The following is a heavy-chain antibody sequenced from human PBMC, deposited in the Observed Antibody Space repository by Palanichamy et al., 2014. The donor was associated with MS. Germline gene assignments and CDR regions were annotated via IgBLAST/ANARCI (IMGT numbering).Heavy chain of an antibody. D-gene: IGHD5-24*01. CDR2: IYYSGST. CDR3: ARGRDGSFDY. V-gene: IGHV4-59*01. CDR1: SGSISSYY. Sequence: QVQLQESGPGLVKPSETLSLTCTVSSGSISSYYWSWIRQPPGKGLEWIGYIYYSGSTNYNPSLKSRVTISVDTSKNQFSLKLSSVTAADTAVYYCARGRDGSFDYWGQGTLVTVSS. J-gene: IGHJ4*02.